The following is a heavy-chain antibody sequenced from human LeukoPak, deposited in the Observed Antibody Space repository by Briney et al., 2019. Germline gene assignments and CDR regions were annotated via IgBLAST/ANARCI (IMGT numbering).Heavy chain of an antibody. CDR2: ISSSISYI. V-gene: IGHV3-21*01. CDR1: GFTFSNAW. D-gene: IGHD2-15*01. Sequence: PGGSLRLSCAASGFTFSNAWMSWVRQAPGKGLEWVSSISSSISYIYYADSVKGRFTISRDNAKNSLYLQMNSLRAEDTAVYYCARVHHLGYCSGGSCYGGSFDYWGQGTLVTVSS. CDR3: ARVHHLGYCSGGSCYGGSFDY. J-gene: IGHJ4*02.